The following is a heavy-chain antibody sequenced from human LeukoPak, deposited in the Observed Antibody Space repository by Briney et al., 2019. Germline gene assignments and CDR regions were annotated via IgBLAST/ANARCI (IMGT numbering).Heavy chain of an antibody. CDR1: GGSISSGDYY. J-gene: IGHJ6*03. V-gene: IGHV4-30-4*08. CDR2: IYYSGST. D-gene: IGHD3-22*01. CDR3: AREDYYDSSGYPHLYYMDA. Sequence: SQTLSLTCTVSGGSISSGDYYWSWIRQPPGKGLEWIGYIYYSGSTYYNPSLKSRVTISVDTSKNQFSLKLSSVTAADTAVYYCAREDYYDSSGYPHLYYMDAWGKGTTVTVSS.